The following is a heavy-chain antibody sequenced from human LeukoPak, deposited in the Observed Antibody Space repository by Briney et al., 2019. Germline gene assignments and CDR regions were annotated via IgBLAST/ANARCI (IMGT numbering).Heavy chain of an antibody. V-gene: IGHV3-23*01. D-gene: IGHD1-26*01. J-gene: IGHJ4*02. CDR3: AKDSPVATR. CDR2: ITDSGDGE. Sequence: GGSLKLSCAASGFTFSVSAMSWVRQAPGKGLAWVSSITDSGDGEYYADSVKGRFTISRDDSKNTLYLQMNSLRAEDTAVYYCAKDSPVATRWGQGTLVTVSS. CDR1: GFTFSVSA.